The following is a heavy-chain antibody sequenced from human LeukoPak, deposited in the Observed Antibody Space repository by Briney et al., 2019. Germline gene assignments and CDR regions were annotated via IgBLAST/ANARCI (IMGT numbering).Heavy chain of an antibody. J-gene: IGHJ4*02. D-gene: IGHD3-22*01. V-gene: IGHV1-69*01. Sequence: SVKVSCKASGATFSSYAISWVRQAPGQGLEWMGGIIPIFGTANYAQKFQGRVTITADESTSTAYMELSSLRSEDTAVYYCASSLGDSSGPFGYWGQGTLVTVSS. CDR2: IIPIFGTA. CDR1: GATFSSYA. CDR3: ASSLGDSSGPFGY.